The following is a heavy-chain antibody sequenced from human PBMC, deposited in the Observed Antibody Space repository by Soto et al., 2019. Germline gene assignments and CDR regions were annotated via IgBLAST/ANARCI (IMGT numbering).Heavy chain of an antibody. CDR3: ARVYPPDAFDI. J-gene: IGHJ3*02. CDR2: ISSSSSYV. Sequence: GGSLRLSCAASGFTFSSYSMNWVRQAPGKGLEWVSSISSSSSYVYYADSVKGRFTISRDNAENSLYLQMNSLRAEDTAVYYCARVYPPDAFDIWGQGTMVTVSS. D-gene: IGHD3-16*02. CDR1: GFTFSSYS. V-gene: IGHV3-21*01.